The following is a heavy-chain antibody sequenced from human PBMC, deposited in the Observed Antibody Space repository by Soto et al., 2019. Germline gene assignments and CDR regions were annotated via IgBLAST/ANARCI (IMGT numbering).Heavy chain of an antibody. Sequence: VQLVQSGAEVRKPGSSVQVSCKASGGTFYTYTFGWVRQAPGQGLEWMGSITPIYPTTNYAEKFQGRLTVTADGSTNTAYMELNSLTSDDTAVYYCARIPRYSFPTSDDLDSWGQGTLVTVSS. V-gene: IGHV1-69*15. CDR3: ARIPRYSFPTSDDLDS. CDR1: GGTFYTYT. D-gene: IGHD5-18*01. J-gene: IGHJ4*02. CDR2: ITPIYPTT.